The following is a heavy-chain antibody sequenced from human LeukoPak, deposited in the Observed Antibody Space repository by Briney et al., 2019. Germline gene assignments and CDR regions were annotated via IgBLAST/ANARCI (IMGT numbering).Heavy chain of an antibody. V-gene: IGHV4-39*02. D-gene: IGHD3-22*01. CDR1: GGSINSRSHY. CDR2: IYYSGST. J-gene: IGHJ3*02. CDR3: AREYPFYYDSSSDAFDI. Sequence: PSETLSLTCIVSGGSINSRSHYWGWIRQPPGKGLEWIGNIYYSGSTYYNPSLKSRVTISIDTSKNQFSLKLSSVTATDTAVYYCAREYPFYYDSSSDAFDIWGQGTMVTVSS.